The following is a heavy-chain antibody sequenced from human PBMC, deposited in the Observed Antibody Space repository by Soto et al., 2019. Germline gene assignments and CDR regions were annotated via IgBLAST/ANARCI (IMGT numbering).Heavy chain of an antibody. CDR3: VGSLESLAMESFDY. CDR1: AGSISRYY. Sequence: QVQLQESGPGLVKPSEPLSLTCSVSAGSISRYYWGWVRQPPGEGLEWIAYISYSVGASYNPSLKSRVTISLDTSKNQIDLRLMSVTAADTAVYYCVGSLESLAMESFDYWGQGTLVTVTS. V-gene: IGHV4-59*01. D-gene: IGHD5-18*01. J-gene: IGHJ4*02. CDR2: ISYSVGA.